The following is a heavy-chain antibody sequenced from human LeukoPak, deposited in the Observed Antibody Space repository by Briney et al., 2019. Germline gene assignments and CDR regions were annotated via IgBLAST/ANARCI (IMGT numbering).Heavy chain of an antibody. CDR2: IRYDRSNK. D-gene: IGHD2-15*01. CDR1: GFTFSDYA. J-gene: IGHJ4*02. CDR3: AKDLTSYSCYFGY. V-gene: IGHV3-30*02. Sequence: GGSLRLSCAASGFTFSDYAMHWVRQAPGKGLEWVAFIRYDRSNKYNADSVKGRFTISRDDSKNTLYLQMNSLRAEDTAVYYCAKDLTSYSCYFGYWGQGTLVTVSS.